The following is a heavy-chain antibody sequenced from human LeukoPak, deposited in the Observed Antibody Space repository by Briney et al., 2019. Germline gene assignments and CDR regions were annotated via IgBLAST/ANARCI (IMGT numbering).Heavy chain of an antibody. J-gene: IGHJ5*02. V-gene: IGHV4-34*01. CDR3: ARLRTYYYGSGSSNWFDP. Sequence: SETLSLTCAVYGGSFSGYYWSWIRQPPGKGLEWIGEINHSGSTNYNPSLKSRVTISVDTSKNQFSLKLSSVTAADTAVYYCARLRTYYYGSGSSNWFDPWGQGTLVTVSS. CDR2: INHSGST. CDR1: GGSFSGYY. D-gene: IGHD3-10*01.